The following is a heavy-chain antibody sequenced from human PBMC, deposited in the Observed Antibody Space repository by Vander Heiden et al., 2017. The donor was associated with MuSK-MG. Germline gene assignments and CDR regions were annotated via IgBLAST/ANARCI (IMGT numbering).Heavy chain of an antibody. J-gene: IGHJ5*02. Sequence: QITLKESGPTLVKPTQTLTLTCTFSGFSLSTSGVGVGWIRQPPGKALEWLALIYWDDDKRYSPSLKSRLTITKDTSKNQVVLTMTKMDPVDTATYYCARGGGGNWFDPWGQGTLVTVSS. D-gene: IGHD3-16*01. CDR2: IYWDDDK. CDR1: GFSLSTSGVG. CDR3: ARGGGGNWFDP. V-gene: IGHV2-5*02.